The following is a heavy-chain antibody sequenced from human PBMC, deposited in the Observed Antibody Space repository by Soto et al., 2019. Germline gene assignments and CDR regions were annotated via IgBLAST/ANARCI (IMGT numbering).Heavy chain of an antibody. Sequence: QLQLQESGPGLVKPSETLSLTCSVSGGSISSRTFWWAWIRQPPGKGLEWIGDMYYSGSSYASPSLKSRITLSVDTSKNQLSLKLNSVTAADTAVYYCARHPRDDYNYGGSGIFDYWGQGTLVTVSS. D-gene: IGHD4-4*01. J-gene: IGHJ4*02. CDR3: ARHPRDDYNYGGSGIFDY. V-gene: IGHV4-39*01. CDR1: GGSISSRTFW. CDR2: MYYSGSS.